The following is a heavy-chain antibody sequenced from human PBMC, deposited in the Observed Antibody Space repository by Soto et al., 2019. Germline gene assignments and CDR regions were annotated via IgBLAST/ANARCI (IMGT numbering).Heavy chain of an antibody. D-gene: IGHD6-6*01. Sequence: GGSLRLSCAASGFTFSSYSMNWVRQAPGKGLEWVSPISSSSFSINYADSVKGRFSISRDNAQNSLHLQMNNLRAEDTAVYYCARNESSNIYGMDVWGQGTTVTVYS. CDR2: ISSSSFSI. CDR1: GFTFSSYS. CDR3: ARNESSNIYGMDV. V-gene: IGHV3-21*01. J-gene: IGHJ6*02.